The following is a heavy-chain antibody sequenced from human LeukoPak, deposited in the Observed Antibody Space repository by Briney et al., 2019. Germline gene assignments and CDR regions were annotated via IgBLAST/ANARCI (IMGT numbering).Heavy chain of an antibody. V-gene: IGHV1-2*06. CDR2: INPNSGGT. Sequence: ASVKVSCKASRYTFTGYYMHWVRQAPGQGLEWMGRINPNSGGTNYAQKFQGRVTMTRDTSISTAYMELSRLRSDDTAVYYCARDRDCSGGSCYDYWGQGTLVTVSS. D-gene: IGHD2-15*01. CDR3: ARDRDCSGGSCYDY. CDR1: RYTFTGYY. J-gene: IGHJ4*02.